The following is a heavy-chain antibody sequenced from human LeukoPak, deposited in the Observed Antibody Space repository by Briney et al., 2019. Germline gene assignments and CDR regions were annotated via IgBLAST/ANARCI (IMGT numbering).Heavy chain of an antibody. Sequence: ASVKVSCKASGYTFIDYYMHWVRQAPGQGLEWMGWINPNSGGTNYAQKFQGRVTMTRDTSISTAYMELSRLRSDDTAVYYCAREFEAAAGYWGQGTLVTVSS. V-gene: IGHV1-2*02. D-gene: IGHD6-13*01. CDR1: GYTFIDYY. CDR3: AREFEAAAGY. J-gene: IGHJ4*02. CDR2: INPNSGGT.